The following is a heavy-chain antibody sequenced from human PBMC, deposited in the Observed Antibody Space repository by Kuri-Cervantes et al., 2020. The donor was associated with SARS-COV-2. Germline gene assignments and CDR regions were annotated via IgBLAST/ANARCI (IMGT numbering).Heavy chain of an antibody. CDR2: IWYDGSNK. J-gene: IGHJ6*03. CDR3: ARDLVVSSGWDYYMDV. Sequence: GGSLRLSCAASGFTFSSYGMHWVRQAPGKGLEWVAVIWYDGSNKYYADSVEGRFTISRDNSKNTLYLQMHSLRAEDTAVYYCARDLVVSSGWDYYMDVWGKGTTVTVSS. CDR1: GFTFSSYG. D-gene: IGHD6-19*01. V-gene: IGHV3-33*01.